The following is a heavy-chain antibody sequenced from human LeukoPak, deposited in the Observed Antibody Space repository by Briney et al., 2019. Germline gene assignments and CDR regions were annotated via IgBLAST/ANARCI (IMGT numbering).Heavy chain of an antibody. V-gene: IGHV3-23*01. CDR1: GFTFGSYA. Sequence: GGSLRLSCAASGFTFGSYAMSWVRLAPGKGLEWVSTISVSGSSTYNADSVKGRFTISRDNSKSTLYLQMSSLRGEDTAVYYCAKDPWGKSILAGDYPTAYDFRGQGTLVTVSS. CDR2: ISVSGSST. J-gene: IGHJ4*02. D-gene: IGHD3-9*01. CDR3: AKDPWGKSILAGDYPTAYDF.